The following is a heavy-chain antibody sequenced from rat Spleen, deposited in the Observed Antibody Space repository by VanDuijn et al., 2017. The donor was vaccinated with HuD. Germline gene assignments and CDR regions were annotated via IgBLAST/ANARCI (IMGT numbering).Heavy chain of an antibody. CDR1: GFTFSNYG. CDR3: ARKGTNYGYLYVMDA. CDR2: ITSGGSHT. J-gene: IGHJ4*01. Sequence: EVQLVESGGGLVQPGRSLKLSCVASGFTFSNYGMHWIRQAPKKGLEWVATITSGGSHTYYPDSVKGRFTISRDNAKSTLYLQMDSLRSEDTATYYCARKGTNYGYLYVMDAWGQGASVTVSS. V-gene: IGHV5-29*01. D-gene: IGHD1-9*01.